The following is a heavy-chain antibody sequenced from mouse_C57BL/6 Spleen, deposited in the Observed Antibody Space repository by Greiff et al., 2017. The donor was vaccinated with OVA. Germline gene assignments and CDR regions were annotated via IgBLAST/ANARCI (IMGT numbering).Heavy chain of an antibody. V-gene: IGHV1-64*01. CDR1: GYTFTSYW. CDR2: IHPNSGST. J-gene: IGHJ2*01. Sequence: QVQLKQPGAELVKPGASVKLSCKASGYTFTSYWMHWVKQRPGQGLEWIGMIHPNSGSTNYNEKLKSKATLTVDKSSSTAYLQLSSLTSEDSAVYYCARSWEWYFDYWGQGTTLTVSS. D-gene: IGHD4-1*01. CDR3: ARSWEWYFDY.